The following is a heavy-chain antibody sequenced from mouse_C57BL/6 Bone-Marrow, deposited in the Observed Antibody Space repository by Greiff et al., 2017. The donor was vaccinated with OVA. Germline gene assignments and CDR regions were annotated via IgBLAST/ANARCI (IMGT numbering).Heavy chain of an antibody. D-gene: IGHD3-2*02. J-gene: IGHJ3*01. CDR1: GFSLTSYG. Sequence: QVQLQQSGPGLVAPSQSLSITCTVSGFSLTSYGVDWVRQPPGKGLEWLGVIRSGGSTNYYSALMSRLSISKDDSKSQVFFKMNSLQTDDTAMYYCAKHDSSGSWFAYWGQGTLVTVSA. CDR2: IRSGGST. CDR3: AKHDSSGSWFAY. V-gene: IGHV2-9*01.